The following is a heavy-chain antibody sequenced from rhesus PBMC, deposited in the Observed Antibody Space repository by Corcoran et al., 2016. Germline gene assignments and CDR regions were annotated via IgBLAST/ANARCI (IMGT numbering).Heavy chain of an antibody. CDR2: IGGRSGST. V-gene: IGHV4-127*01. Sequence: QVQLQESGPGLVKPSETLSLTCAVSGYSISSGYGWSWIRQPPGKGLGWIGYIGGRSGSTNYNPSLKSRVTISKDTSKNQFSLKLSSVTAADTAVYYCARDRVAAAGSVDYWGQGVLVTVSS. CDR3: ARDRVAAAGSVDY. D-gene: IGHD6-25*01. CDR1: GYSISSGYG. J-gene: IGHJ4*01.